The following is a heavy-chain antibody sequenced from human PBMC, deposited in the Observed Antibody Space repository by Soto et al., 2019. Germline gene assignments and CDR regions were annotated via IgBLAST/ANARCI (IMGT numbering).Heavy chain of an antibody. J-gene: IGHJ4*02. CDR3: ARHPGVVVVAATHFDY. D-gene: IGHD2-15*01. CDR2: IYYSGST. CDR1: GGSISSSSYY. Sequence: QLQLQESGPGLVKPSETLSLTCTVSGGSISSSSYYWGWIRQPPGKGLEWIGSIYYSGSTYYNPSLKSRVTISVDTSKNQFSLKLSSVTAADTAVYYCARHPGVVVVAATHFDYWGQGTLVTVSS. V-gene: IGHV4-39*01.